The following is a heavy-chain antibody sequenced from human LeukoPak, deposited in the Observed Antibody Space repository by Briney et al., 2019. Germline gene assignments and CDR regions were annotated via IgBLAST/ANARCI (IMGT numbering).Heavy chain of an antibody. V-gene: IGHV4-34*01. Sequence: PSETLSLTCGVSGGSFSDYHWSWIRQSPGKGLEWIGEINHGGSTNYNPSLKRRATISVDASTNQVSLQLRSVTAADTALYFCATCTTRRWGFFGFNWFDSWGQGTLVTVSS. CDR3: ATCTTRRWGFFGFNWFDS. D-gene: IGHD5-24*01. CDR2: INHGGST. J-gene: IGHJ5*01. CDR1: GGSFSDYH.